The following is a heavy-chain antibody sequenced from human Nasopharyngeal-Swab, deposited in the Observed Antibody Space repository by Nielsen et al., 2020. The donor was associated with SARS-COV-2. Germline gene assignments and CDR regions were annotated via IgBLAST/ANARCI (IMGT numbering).Heavy chain of an antibody. V-gene: IGHV3-30-3*01. CDR1: GFTFSSYA. CDR2: ISYDGSNK. D-gene: IGHD6-19*01. J-gene: IGHJ4*02. Sequence: GESLKISCAASGFTFSSYAMHWVRQAPGKGLERVAVISYDGSNKYYADSVKGRFTISRDNSKNTLYLQMNSLRAEDTAVYYCARDASGWYIDYWGQGTLVTVSS. CDR3: ARDASGWYIDY.